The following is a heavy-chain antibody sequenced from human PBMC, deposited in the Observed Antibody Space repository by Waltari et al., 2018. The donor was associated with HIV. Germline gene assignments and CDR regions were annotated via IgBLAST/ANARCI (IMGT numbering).Heavy chain of an antibody. CDR3: AKALGGVAEGDWNDAYGMDV. V-gene: IGHV3-23*01. CDR1: GFTFSSYA. J-gene: IGHJ6*02. D-gene: IGHD1-1*01. Sequence: EVQLLESGGGLVQPGGSLRLSCAASGFTFSSYAMSWVRQAPGKGLEWVSAISGSGGSTYNADSVKGRFTISRDNSKNTLYLQMNSLRAEDTAVYYCAKALGGVAEGDWNDAYGMDVWGQGTTVTVSS. CDR2: ISGSGGST.